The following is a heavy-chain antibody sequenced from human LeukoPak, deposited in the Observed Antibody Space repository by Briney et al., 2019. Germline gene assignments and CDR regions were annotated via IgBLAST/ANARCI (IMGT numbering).Heavy chain of an antibody. Sequence: SETLSLTCAVSGYSISSGYYWGWIRQPPGKGLEWIGSIYHSGSTYYNPSLKSRVTISVDTSKNQFSLKLSSVTAADTAVYYCARRGDEGDLNYWGQGTLVTVSS. CDR3: ARRGDEGDLNY. CDR1: GYSISSGYY. J-gene: IGHJ4*02. D-gene: IGHD2-21*02. V-gene: IGHV4-38-2*01. CDR2: IYHSGST.